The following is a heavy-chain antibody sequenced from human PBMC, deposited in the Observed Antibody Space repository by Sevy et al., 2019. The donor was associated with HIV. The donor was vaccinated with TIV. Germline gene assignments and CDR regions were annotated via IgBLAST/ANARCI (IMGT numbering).Heavy chain of an antibody. V-gene: IGHV3-7*03. Sequence: GGSLRLSCEASGFSFSDYWMTWVRQAPGKGLEGVANMRQDGRETYSVDSVEGRFTVSRDNAKNSLWLQMNSLSAEDTDVYYCERAIFGWGNGLGLGYWGQGTLVTVSS. CDR1: GFSFSDYW. CDR3: ERAIFGWGNGLGLGY. J-gene: IGHJ4*02. CDR2: MRQDGRET. D-gene: IGHD3-10*01.